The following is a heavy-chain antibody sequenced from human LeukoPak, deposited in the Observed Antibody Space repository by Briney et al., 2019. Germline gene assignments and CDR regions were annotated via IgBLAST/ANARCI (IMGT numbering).Heavy chain of an antibody. CDR1: GSTFSSYW. CDR2: INTDGSST. Sequence: PSGGSLRLSCAASGSTFSSYWMHWVRQAPGKGLVWVSRINTDGSSTSYADSVKGRFTISRDNAKNTLYLQMNSLRAEDTAVYYCARVEGSGYSGAFDIWGQGTMVTVSS. V-gene: IGHV3-74*01. D-gene: IGHD3-22*01. CDR3: ARVEGSGYSGAFDI. J-gene: IGHJ3*02.